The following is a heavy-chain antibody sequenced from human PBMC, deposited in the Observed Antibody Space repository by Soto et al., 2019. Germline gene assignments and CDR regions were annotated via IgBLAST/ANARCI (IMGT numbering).Heavy chain of an antibody. V-gene: IGHV4-39*01. CDR3: AIRGYSYGEFDY. J-gene: IGHJ4*02. Sequence: SETLSLTCTVSGGSISSSSYYWGWIRQPPGKGLEWIGSIYYSGSTYYNPSLKSRVTISVDTSKNQFSLKLSSVTAADTAVYYCAIRGYSYGEFDYWGQGTLVTVSS. CDR1: GGSISSSSYY. D-gene: IGHD5-18*01. CDR2: IYYSGST.